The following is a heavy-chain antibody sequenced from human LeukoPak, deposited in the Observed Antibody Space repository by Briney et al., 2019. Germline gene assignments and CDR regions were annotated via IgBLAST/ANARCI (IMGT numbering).Heavy chain of an antibody. CDR3: ARDALGTMIVVVNPPYYYMDV. CDR2: ISAYNGNT. D-gene: IGHD3-22*01. Sequence: ASVKVSCKASGYTFTSYGISWVRQAPGQGLEWMGWISAYNGNTNYAQKLQGRVTMTTDTSTSTAYMELRSLRSDDTAVYYCARDALGTMIVVVNPPYYYMDVWGKGTTVTVSS. CDR1: GYTFTSYG. V-gene: IGHV1-18*01. J-gene: IGHJ6*03.